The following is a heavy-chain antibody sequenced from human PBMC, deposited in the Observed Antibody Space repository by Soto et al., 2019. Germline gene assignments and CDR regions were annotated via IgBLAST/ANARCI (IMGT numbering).Heavy chain of an antibody. D-gene: IGHD5-12*01. CDR2: IYYDGHT. CDR3: ARDLFGGYCLDY. V-gene: IGHV4-59*01. CDR1: GGSISPYY. Sequence: SETLSLTCTVSGGSISPYYWSWIRQAPGKGLEWIGYIYYDGHTDYNPSLESRVTIAVDTSKNQFSLRLTSVTAADTAVYYCARDLFGGYCLDYWGQGALVTVSS. J-gene: IGHJ4*02.